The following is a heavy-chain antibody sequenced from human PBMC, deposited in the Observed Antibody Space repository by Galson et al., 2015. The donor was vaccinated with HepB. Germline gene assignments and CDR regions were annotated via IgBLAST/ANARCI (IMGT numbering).Heavy chain of an antibody. CDR1: GFTFSGSF. Sequence: SLRLSCAGSGFTFSGSFIHWVRRASGKGPEWVGPIRSKAYYYATSYIPSRKGRFTISGDDSYNMAYLYIKSLKNEDTAMYLCRRLGDLSAYSSRWGQGTLVTVSA. CDR2: IRSKAYYYAT. CDR3: RRLGDLSAYSSR. D-gene: IGHD4-11*01. V-gene: IGHV3-73*01. J-gene: IGHJ4*02.